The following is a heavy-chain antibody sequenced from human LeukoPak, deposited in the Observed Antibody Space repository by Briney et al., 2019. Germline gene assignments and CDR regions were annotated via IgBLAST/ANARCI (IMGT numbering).Heavy chain of an antibody. CDR1: GFTLSSYS. CDR2: ISSNSSYI. CDR3: ARVSDPSLSIVGAKAPPYYFDY. V-gene: IGHV3-21*01. Sequence: GGSLRLSCAASGFTLSSYSMNWVRQAPGKGLEWVSSISSNSSYIYYADSVKGRFTISRDNAKNSLYLQMNSLRAEDTAVYYCARVSDPSLSIVGAKAPPYYFDYWGQGTLVTVSS. J-gene: IGHJ4*02. D-gene: IGHD1-26*01.